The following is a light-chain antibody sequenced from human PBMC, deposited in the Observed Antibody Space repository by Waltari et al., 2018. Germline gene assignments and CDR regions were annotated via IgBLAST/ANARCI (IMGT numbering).Light chain of an antibody. Sequence: QPVLTQPPSASGPPGQSVPIACSGSSSNIGRNPVQRYQPLPGTAPKPLILTANARPAGVPDRFSGSKSGSSASLGISGRQSYDDSLLCWAAWDDSLNALVFGGGTQLTGL. CDR1: SSNIGRNP. CDR3: AAWDDSLNALV. J-gene: IGLJ2*01. CDR2: TAN. V-gene: IGLV1-44*01.